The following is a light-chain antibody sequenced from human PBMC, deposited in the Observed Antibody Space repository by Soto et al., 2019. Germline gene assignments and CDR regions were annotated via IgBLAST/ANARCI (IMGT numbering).Light chain of an antibody. Sequence: EIVLTQSPGTLSLSPGARATLSCRASPSVSGNYLARYQQKLGQSPRLLIYGATSRATGIPDRFSASVSGTDFTLTISRLEPEDFAVYYCQQYGRSATFTFGPGTKVDIK. CDR1: PSVSGNY. J-gene: IGKJ3*01. CDR2: GAT. CDR3: QQYGRSATFT. V-gene: IGKV3-20*01.